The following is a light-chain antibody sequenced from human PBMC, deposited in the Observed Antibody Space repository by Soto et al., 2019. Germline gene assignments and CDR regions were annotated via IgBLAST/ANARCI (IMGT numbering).Light chain of an antibody. J-gene: IGKJ1*01. CDR2: GVS. V-gene: IGKV3-20*01. Sequence: VLTQSPGTLSLSPGERATISCRASQTISSSYLAWYQRKPGQAPRLLIYGVSTRATGIPHRFSGSGSGTEFSLTISSLQSEDFGVFFCQQYDQWWTFGQGTKVEVK. CDR1: QTISSSY. CDR3: QQYDQWWT.